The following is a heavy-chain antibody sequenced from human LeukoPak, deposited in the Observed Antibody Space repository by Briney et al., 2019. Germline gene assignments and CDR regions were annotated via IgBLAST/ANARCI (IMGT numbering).Heavy chain of an antibody. J-gene: IGHJ5*02. CDR1: GFTFSSYE. D-gene: IGHD5-12*01. CDR2: ISSSGSTI. V-gene: IGHV3-48*03. Sequence: PGGSLRLSCAASGFTFSSYEMNWVRQAPGKGLEWVSYISSSGSTIYYADSVKGRFAISRDNAKNSLYLQMNSLRAEDTAVYYCARVATGPWFDPWGQGTLVTVSS. CDR3: ARVATGPWFDP.